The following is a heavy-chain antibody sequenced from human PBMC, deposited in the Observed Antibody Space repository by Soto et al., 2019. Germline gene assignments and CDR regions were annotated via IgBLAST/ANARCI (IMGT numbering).Heavy chain of an antibody. V-gene: IGHV3-30*18. CDR1: GFTFSSYG. D-gene: IGHD3-3*01. Sequence: QPGGSLRLSCAASGFTFSSYGMHWVRQAPGKGLEWVAVISYDGSNKYYADSVKGRFTISRDNSKNTLYLQMNSLRAEDTAVYYCAKDRKSVFGVAYYYYGMDVWGQGTTVTVSS. CDR2: ISYDGSNK. CDR3: AKDRKSVFGVAYYYYGMDV. J-gene: IGHJ6*02.